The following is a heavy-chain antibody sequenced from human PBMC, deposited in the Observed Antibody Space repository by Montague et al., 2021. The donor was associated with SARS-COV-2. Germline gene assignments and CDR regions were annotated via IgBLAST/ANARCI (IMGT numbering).Heavy chain of an antibody. CDR2: INHSGTT. Sequence: SETLSLTCAVYGGSFSGYYWTWIRQSTGKGLEWIAEINHSGTTNYNFNPSLRSRVTISVDTSKSQFSLKLSSVTAADTGVYYCARWDPQTLTLIGLRGKSASDYWGQGTLVTVSS. CDR1: GGSFSGYY. CDR3: ARWDPQTLTLIGLRGKSASDY. V-gene: IGHV4-34*01. D-gene: IGHD4-23*01. J-gene: IGHJ4*02.